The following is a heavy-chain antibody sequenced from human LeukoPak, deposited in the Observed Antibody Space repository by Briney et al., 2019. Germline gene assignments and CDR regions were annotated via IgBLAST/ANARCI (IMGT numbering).Heavy chain of an antibody. D-gene: IGHD5-18*01. J-gene: IGHJ4*02. CDR1: GFTFSNYD. CDR3: ARVVDTHFDY. V-gene: IGHV3-48*04. Sequence: GGSLRLSCAASGFTFSNYDMNWVRQAPGKGLEWVSYISTGSSTIYSADSVKGRFTISRDNAKNTLYLQMNSLRAEDTAVYYCARVVDTHFDYWGQGTLVTVSS. CDR2: ISTGSSTI.